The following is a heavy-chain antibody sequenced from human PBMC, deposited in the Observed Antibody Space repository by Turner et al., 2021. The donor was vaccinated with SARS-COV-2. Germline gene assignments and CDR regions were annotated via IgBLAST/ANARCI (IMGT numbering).Heavy chain of an antibody. J-gene: IGHJ6*02. CDR3: AKNLTFIVVNDVVDA. Sequence: EVQLVEAGGGWVEPGGALRRPCSASGFTVSSTYMSWVRQAPGKGMEWVSVTYRGGSTYDADSVKGRSTISRDNSKKTLYLKMNSLRAEDTAVYYCAKNLTFIVVNDVVDAWGQGTTVTVSS. V-gene: IGHV3-53*01. CDR2: TYRGGST. CDR1: GFTVSSTY. D-gene: IGHD2-2*01.